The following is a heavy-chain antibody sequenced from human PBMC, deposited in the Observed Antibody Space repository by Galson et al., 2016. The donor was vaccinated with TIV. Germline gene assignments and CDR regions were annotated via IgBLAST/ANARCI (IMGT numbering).Heavy chain of an antibody. V-gene: IGHV4-38-2*02. CDR2: IYYTGTT. J-gene: IGHJ6*02. D-gene: IGHD4-17*01. CDR1: GYSISSGYY. CDR3: AREGSTLTMHHYFGLDV. Sequence: LSLTCTVSGYSISSGYYWGWIRQSPGKGLEWMGSIYYTGTTYTNPSLKSRLTLSVDTSNNQVSLRLSSVTAADTAVYYCAREGSTLTMHHYFGLDVWGQGATLIVSS.